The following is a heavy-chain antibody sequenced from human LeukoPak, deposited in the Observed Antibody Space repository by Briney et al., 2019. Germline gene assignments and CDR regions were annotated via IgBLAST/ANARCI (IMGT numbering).Heavy chain of an antibody. Sequence: ASVKVSCKASGYTFTGYYMHWVRQAPGQGLEWMGWINPNSGGTNYARKFQGRVTMTRDTSISTAYMELSRLRSDDTAVYYCARDRYRKDGYNYIGYWGQGTLVTVSS. V-gene: IGHV1-2*02. CDR3: ARDRYRKDGYNYIGY. D-gene: IGHD5-24*01. CDR1: GYTFTGYY. J-gene: IGHJ4*02. CDR2: INPNSGGT.